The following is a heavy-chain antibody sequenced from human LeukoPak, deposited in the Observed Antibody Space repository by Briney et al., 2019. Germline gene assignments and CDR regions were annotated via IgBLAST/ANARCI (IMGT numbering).Heavy chain of an antibody. V-gene: IGHV4-31*03. J-gene: IGHJ5*02. CDR3: ARSGCSSSSCYVREPSNCPACWFDP. CDR2: ISYRGRA. Sequence: SETLSLTCTVSDDSIRSGNYYWSWIRQHPGKGLEWIGYISYRGRAYHNPSLKSRVTISVDTSKRQFSLKLSSVTAADTAVYYCARSGCSSSSCYVREPSNCPACWFDPWGQGTLDTVSS. CDR1: DDSIRSGNYY. D-gene: IGHD2-2*01.